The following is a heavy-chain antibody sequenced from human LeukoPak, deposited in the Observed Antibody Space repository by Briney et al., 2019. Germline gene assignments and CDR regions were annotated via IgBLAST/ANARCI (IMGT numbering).Heavy chain of an antibody. CDR2: IYYSGST. CDR1: GGSISSYY. V-gene: IGHV4-59*12. D-gene: IGHD1-1*01. CDR3: ARPSLQPPRDWSDP. J-gene: IGHJ5*02. Sequence: SETLSLTCTVSGGSISSYYWSWIRQPPGKGLEWIGYIYYSGSTNYNPSLKSRVTISVDTSKNQFSLKLSSVTAADTAVYYCARPSLQPPRDWSDPWGRGTLVTVSS.